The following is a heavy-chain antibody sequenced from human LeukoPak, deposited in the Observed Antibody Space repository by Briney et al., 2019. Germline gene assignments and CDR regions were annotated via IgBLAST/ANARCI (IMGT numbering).Heavy chain of an antibody. CDR3: ARQAYVGITIFGVVITPPYYYYMDV. CDR2: IYPGDSDT. V-gene: IGHV5-51*01. CDR1: GYSFTSYW. Sequence: GESLKISCKGSGYSFTSYWIGWVRQMPGKGLEWMGIIYPGDSDTRYSPSFQGQVTISADKSNSTAYLQWSSLKASDTAMYYCARQAYVGITIFGVVITPPYYYYMDVWGKGTTVTVSS. J-gene: IGHJ6*03. D-gene: IGHD3-3*01.